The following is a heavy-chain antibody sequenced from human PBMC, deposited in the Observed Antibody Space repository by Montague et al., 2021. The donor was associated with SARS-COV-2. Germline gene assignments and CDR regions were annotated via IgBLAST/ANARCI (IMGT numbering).Heavy chain of an antibody. V-gene: IGHV3-30*04. CDR2: MSDHGDVT. CDR3: VRCSGTCTLQDFYGMDA. J-gene: IGHJ6*02. D-gene: IGHD2-2*01. Sequence: SLRLSCAASGFTFSRYAMHWVRQAPGKGPEWVAVMSDHGDVTWYADSAKGRFTISRDNSKNTLYLQMNSLRAGDTAVYYCVRCSGTCTLQDFYGMDAWGQGTTVTVSS. CDR1: GFTFSRYA.